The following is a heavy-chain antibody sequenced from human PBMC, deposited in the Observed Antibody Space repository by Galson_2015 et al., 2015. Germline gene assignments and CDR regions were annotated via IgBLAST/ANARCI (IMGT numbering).Heavy chain of an antibody. CDR1: GFTFSSYW. D-gene: IGHD4-17*01. CDR3: ARGGDYIRYYYYYMDV. V-gene: IGHV3-7*03. J-gene: IGHJ6*03. Sequence: SLRLSCAASGFTFSSYWMSWVRQAPGKGLEWVANIKQDGSEKYYVDSVKGRFTISRDNAKNSLYLQMNSLRAEDTAVYYCARGGDYIRYYYYYMDVWGKGTTVTVSS. CDR2: IKQDGSEK.